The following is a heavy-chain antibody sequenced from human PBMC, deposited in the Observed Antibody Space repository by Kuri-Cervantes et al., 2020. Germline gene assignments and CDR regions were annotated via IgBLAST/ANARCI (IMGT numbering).Heavy chain of an antibody. J-gene: IGHJ4*02. CDR2: IYYSGST. V-gene: IGHV4-39*07. CDR1: GGSISSSSYY. Sequence: SETLSLTCTVSGGSISSSSYYWGWIRQPPGKGLEWIGSIYYSGSTYYNPSLKSRVTISVDTSKNQFSLKLGSVTAADTAVYYCARGLGIGWPIYYFDYWGQGTLVTVSS. D-gene: IGHD7-27*01. CDR3: ARGLGIGWPIYYFDY.